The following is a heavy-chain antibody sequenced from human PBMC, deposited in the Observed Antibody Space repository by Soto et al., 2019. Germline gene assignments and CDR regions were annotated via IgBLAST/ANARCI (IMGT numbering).Heavy chain of an antibody. CDR1: GFTSSGSA. D-gene: IGHD5-12*01. J-gene: IGHJ4*02. CDR3: TRVSGYDLFDY. V-gene: IGHV3-73*01. CDR2: IRSKANSYAT. Sequence: GGSLRLSCAASGFTSSGSAMHWVRQASGKGLEWVGRIRSKANSYATAYAASVKGRFTISRDDSKNTAYLQMNSLKTEDTAVYYCTRVSGYDLFDYWGQGTLVTVSS.